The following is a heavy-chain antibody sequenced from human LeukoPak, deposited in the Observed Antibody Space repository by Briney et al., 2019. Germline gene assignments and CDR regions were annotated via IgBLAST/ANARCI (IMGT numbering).Heavy chain of an antibody. J-gene: IGHJ6*03. V-gene: IGHV3-53*01. CDR2: IYSGGST. CDR1: GFTVSSNY. Sequence: PGGSLRLSCAASGFTVSSNYMSWVRQAPGKGLEWVSVIYSGGSTYYADSVKGRFTISRDNSKNTLYLQMNSLRAEDTAVYYCARVAHQMVVGVDYMDVWGKGTAVTVSS. D-gene: IGHD6-13*01. CDR3: ARVAHQMVVGVDYMDV.